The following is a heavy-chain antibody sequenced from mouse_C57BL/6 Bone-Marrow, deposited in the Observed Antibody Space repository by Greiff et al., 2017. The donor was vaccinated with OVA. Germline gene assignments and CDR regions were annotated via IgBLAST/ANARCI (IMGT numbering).Heavy chain of an antibody. J-gene: IGHJ4*01. CDR2: IYPRSGNT. CDR1: GYTFTSYG. V-gene: IGHV1-81*01. CDR3: ARKRLHDYAMDY. D-gene: IGHD2-10*01. Sequence: QVHVKQSGAELARPGASVKLSCTASGYTFTSYGIRWVKQRTGQGLEWIGGIYPRSGNTYYTAKFKGKATLTADKSSSTAYMELSSLTSEDSAVYFCARKRLHDYAMDYWGQGTSVTVSS.